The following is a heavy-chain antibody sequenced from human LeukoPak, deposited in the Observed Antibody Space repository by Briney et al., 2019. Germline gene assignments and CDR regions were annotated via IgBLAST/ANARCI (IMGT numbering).Heavy chain of an antibody. Sequence: GGSLRLSCVASGFTLSNFGVHWVRQTPGKGLEWVAVISYNGHYEYYGESVKGRFTISRGNSKNTVSLQMDNLRIEDTAVYYCVRGGSPPTSTWSLDEWGQGTLVSVSS. CDR3: VRGGSPPTSTWSLDE. CDR1: GFTLSNFG. CDR2: ISYNGHYE. V-gene: IGHV3-30*03. J-gene: IGHJ4*02. D-gene: IGHD1-26*01.